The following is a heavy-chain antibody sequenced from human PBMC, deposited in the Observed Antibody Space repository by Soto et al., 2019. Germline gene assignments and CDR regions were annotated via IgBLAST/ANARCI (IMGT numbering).Heavy chain of an antibody. CDR2: IWKDGSNK. CDR1: GFTFSNYG. CDR3: ARDFGEQWLIPHY. Sequence: QVQLVESGGGVVQPGTSLRLSCEASGFTFSNYGMHWVRQAPGKGLEWVANIWKDGSNKNYADSVKGRFTISRDNSKNTLLLQINSPRAEDTAVYYCARDFGEQWLIPHYWGQGTLVTVSS. J-gene: IGHJ4*02. V-gene: IGHV3-33*01. D-gene: IGHD6-19*01.